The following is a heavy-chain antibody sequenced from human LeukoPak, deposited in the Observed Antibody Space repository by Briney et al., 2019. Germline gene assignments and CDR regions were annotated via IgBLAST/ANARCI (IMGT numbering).Heavy chain of an antibody. CDR2: VSAYNGNT. CDR1: GYTFTNYG. D-gene: IGHD1-26*01. J-gene: IGHJ4*02. Sequence: ASVKVSCKASGYTFTNYGINWVRQAPGQGLEWMGWVSAYNGNTNYAQKLQGRVTMTTDTSTSTAYMELRSLRSDDTAVYYCARDLDQYSGRFGGFGHDFWGQGTLVTVSS. CDR3: ARDLDQYSGRFGGFGHDF. V-gene: IGHV1-18*01.